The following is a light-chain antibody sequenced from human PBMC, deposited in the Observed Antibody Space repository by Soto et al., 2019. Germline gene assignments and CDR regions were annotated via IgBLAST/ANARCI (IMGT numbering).Light chain of an antibody. CDR3: QQYGSSPTWT. V-gene: IGKV3-20*01. J-gene: IGKJ1*01. CDR1: QSVSSNY. Sequence: DSVLTQSPGTLALSPGARATLSCRASQSVSSNYLAWYQQKPRQAPRLLIYGASTRATGIPDRFSGSGSGTDFTLTISRLEPDDAAVYYCQQYGSSPTWTCGQGTKVDIK. CDR2: GAS.